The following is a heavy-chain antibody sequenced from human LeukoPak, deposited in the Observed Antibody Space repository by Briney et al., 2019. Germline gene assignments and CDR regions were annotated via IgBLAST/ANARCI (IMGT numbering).Heavy chain of an antibody. V-gene: IGHV4-39*01. CDR2: IYYSGST. D-gene: IGHD2-2*01. Sequence: SETLSLTCTVSGGSISSSSYCWGWIRQPQGKGLEWIGSIYYSGSTYYNPSLKSRVTISVDTSKNQFSLKLSSVTAADTAVYYCARQLVVVVPAEFDYWGQGTLVTVSS. J-gene: IGHJ4*02. CDR1: GGSISSSSYC. CDR3: ARQLVVVVPAEFDY.